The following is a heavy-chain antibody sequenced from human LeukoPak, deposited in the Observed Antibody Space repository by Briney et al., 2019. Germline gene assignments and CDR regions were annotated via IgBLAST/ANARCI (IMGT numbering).Heavy chain of an antibody. Sequence: SETLSLTCTVSGASISTYYWNWIQQPPGKGLEWIGSIYYSGSTDYNPSLNSRVTISVDTSKNQFSLKLTSVITADTAIYYCARSRTVTTSLDYWGPGTLVTVSS. V-gene: IGHV4-59*01. CDR1: GASISTYY. CDR2: IYYSGST. D-gene: IGHD4-17*01. J-gene: IGHJ4*02. CDR3: ARSRTVTTSLDY.